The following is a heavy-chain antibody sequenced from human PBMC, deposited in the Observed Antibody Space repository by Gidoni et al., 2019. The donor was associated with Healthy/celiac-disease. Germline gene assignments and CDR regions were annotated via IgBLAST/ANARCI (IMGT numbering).Heavy chain of an antibody. D-gene: IGHD1-1*01. CDR3: ARVQVGWFDP. V-gene: IGHV3-66*01. CDR1: GFTVSSNY. Sequence: EVQLVESGGGLVQPGGSLRLSCAASGFTVSSNYMSWVRQAPGKGLEWVSVIYSGGRTYYADSVKGRFTISRNNSKNTLYLQMNSLRAEDTAVYYCARVQVGWFDPWGQGTLVTVSS. J-gene: IGHJ5*02. CDR2: IYSGGRT.